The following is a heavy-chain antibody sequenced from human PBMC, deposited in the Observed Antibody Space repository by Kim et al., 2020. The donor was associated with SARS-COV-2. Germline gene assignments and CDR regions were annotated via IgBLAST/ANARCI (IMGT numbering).Heavy chain of an antibody. Sequence: SAGSVEGRFTLSRDNSKSTLYLQMNSLGAEDTAVYYCARGRGNYYYFMDVWGKGTTVTVSS. V-gene: IGHV3-33*01. J-gene: IGHJ6*03. CDR3: ARGRGNYYYFMDV.